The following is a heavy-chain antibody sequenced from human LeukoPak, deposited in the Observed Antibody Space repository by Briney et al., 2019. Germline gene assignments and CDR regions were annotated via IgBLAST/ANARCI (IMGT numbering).Heavy chain of an antibody. CDR1: GFPFSSHV. Sequence: PGGSLRLSCAASGFPFSSHVLSWVRQAPGKGLEWIAYINHNGEAIYYPDSVKGRFIISRDNAKNSLFLQMNDLRDEDTAVYYCARDYDWAFDFWGQGTRVTVSS. V-gene: IGHV3-48*02. CDR3: ARDYDWAFDF. D-gene: IGHD3-9*01. CDR2: INHNGEAI. J-gene: IGHJ4*02.